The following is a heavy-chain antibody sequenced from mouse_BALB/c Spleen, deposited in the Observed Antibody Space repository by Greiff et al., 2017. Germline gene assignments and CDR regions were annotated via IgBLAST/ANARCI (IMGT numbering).Heavy chain of an antibody. V-gene: IGHV2-9*02. CDR2: IWAGGST. CDR1: GFSLPSYG. J-gene: IGHJ2*01. CDR3: ARDEGVLYYFDY. Sequence: QVQLKESGPGLVAPSQSLSITCTVSGFSLPSYGVHWVRQPPGKGLEWLGVIWAGGSTNYNSALMSRMSISKDNSKSQVFLKMSSLQTDDTAMYYCARDEGVLYYFDYWGQGTTLTVSS.